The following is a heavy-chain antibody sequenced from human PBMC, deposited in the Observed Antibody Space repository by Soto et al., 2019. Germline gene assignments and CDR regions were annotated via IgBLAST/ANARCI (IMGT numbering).Heavy chain of an antibody. CDR1: GGSISSSSYY. D-gene: IGHD3-22*01. CDR2: IYYSGST. CDR3: ARNYYDGSGYYF. J-gene: IGHJ4*02. Sequence: TSETLSLTCTVSGGSISSSSYYLSWIRQPPGKGLEWIGTIYYSGSTYYNPSLKSRVTISVDTSKNQFSLKLSSVTAADTAVYYCARNYYDGSGYYFWGQGALVTVS. V-gene: IGHV4-39*01.